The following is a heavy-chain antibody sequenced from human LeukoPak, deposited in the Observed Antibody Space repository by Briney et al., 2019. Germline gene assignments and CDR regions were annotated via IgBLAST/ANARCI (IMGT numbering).Heavy chain of an antibody. CDR3: ANRLLWFGEPIYYYYGMDV. J-gene: IGHJ6*02. CDR1: GFTFCSYA. V-gene: IGHV3-23*01. D-gene: IGHD3-10*01. CDR2: ISGSGGST. Sequence: GGSLRLSCAASGFTFCSYALSWVRQAPGKGLEWVSAISGSGGSTYYADSVKGRFTISRDNSKNTLYLQMNSLRAEDTAVYYCANRLLWFGEPIYYYYGMDVWGQGTTVTVSS.